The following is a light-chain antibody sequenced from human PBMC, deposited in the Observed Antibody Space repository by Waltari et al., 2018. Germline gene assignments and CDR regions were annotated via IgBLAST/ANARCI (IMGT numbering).Light chain of an antibody. J-gene: IGKJ4*01. CDR2: EAS. Sequence: IVLTQSPATLSLSPGERATLSCRASQDISSFLAWYQQKPGQAPRRLSYEASVRATGVPARFSGSGPGRDFTLTISSLEPEDSAVYYCQQRSSSITFGGGTKVEIK. CDR3: QQRSSSIT. CDR1: QDISSF. V-gene: IGKV3D-11*01.